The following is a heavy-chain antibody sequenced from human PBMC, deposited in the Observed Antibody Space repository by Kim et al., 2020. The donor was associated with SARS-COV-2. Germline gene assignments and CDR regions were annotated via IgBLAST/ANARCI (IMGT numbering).Heavy chain of an antibody. V-gene: IGHV3-66*01. Sequence: DTVTSRFTISRDNSRTALYLQMNSLRAEDTAVYYCAREGVTTTGYYGLDVWGQGTTVTVSS. D-gene: IGHD4-17*01. CDR3: AREGVTTTGYYGLDV. J-gene: IGHJ6*02.